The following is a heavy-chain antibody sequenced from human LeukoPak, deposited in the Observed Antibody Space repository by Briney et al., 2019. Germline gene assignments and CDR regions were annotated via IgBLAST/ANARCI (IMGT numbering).Heavy chain of an antibody. CDR3: ASAATSGTYNFDS. V-gene: IGHV4-34*01. J-gene: IGHJ4*02. D-gene: IGHD1-26*01. Sequence: SETLSLTCAVYGGSFSDYYWSWIRQPPGKELEWIGEINHSGSTNYKPSPKSRVTISVDTSKNQFSLKLTSVTAADTAVYYCASAATSGTYNFDSWGQGTLVTVSS. CDR1: GGSFSDYY. CDR2: INHSGST.